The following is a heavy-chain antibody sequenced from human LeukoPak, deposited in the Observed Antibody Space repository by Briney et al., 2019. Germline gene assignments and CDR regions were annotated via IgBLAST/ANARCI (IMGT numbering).Heavy chain of an antibody. J-gene: IGHJ6*03. CDR3: ARGIVDFTYYYYMDV. CDR2: IIPNSGGT. CDR1: GYTFTGYY. D-gene: IGHD1-26*01. Sequence: ASVKVSCKASGYTFTGYYMHWVRQARGQGLEWMGWIIPNSGGTNYAQNFQGRLTMTRDTSISTAYMELSSLRSDDTAVYYCARGIVDFTYYYYMDVWGKGTTVTVSS. V-gene: IGHV1-2*02.